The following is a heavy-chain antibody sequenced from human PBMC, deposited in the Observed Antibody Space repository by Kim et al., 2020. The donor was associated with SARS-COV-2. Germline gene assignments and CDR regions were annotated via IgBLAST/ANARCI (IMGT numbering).Heavy chain of an antibody. CDR2: INHSGST. CDR1: GGSFSGYY. CDR3: ARGGVGTAIFWRDRWFDP. V-gene: IGHV4-34*01. D-gene: IGHD2-21*02. Sequence: SETLSLTCTVYGGSFSGYYWSWIRQPPGKGLEWIGEINHSGSTNYNPSLKSRVTISVDTSKNQFSLKLSSVTAADTAVYYCARGGVGTAIFWRDRWFDP. J-gene: IGHJ5*02.